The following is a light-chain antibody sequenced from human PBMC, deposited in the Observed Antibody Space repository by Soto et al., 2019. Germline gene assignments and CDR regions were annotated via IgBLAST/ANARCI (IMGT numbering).Light chain of an antibody. J-gene: IGKJ4*01. CDR2: HAS. Sequence: ETVLTQSPATLSLSPGETATLSCTASESVDIYLAWYQQKPGQAPRLLIYHASNRATGIPARFSGSGSGTDFTLTISSLEPEDSAVYYCQQRRNWPPLTFGGGTRVEI. CDR3: QQRRNWPPLT. V-gene: IGKV3-11*01. CDR1: ESVDIY.